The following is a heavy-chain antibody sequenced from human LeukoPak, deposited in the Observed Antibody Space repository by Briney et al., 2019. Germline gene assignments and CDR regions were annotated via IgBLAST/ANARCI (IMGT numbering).Heavy chain of an antibody. CDR1: GGSISSGGYY. CDR2: IYHSGST. CDR3: AGLNTAGDY. J-gene: IGHJ4*02. D-gene: IGHD2-2*02. Sequence: PSETLSLTCTVSGGSISSGGYYWSWIRQPPGKGLEWIGYIYHSGSTYYNPSLKSRVTISVDRSKNQFSLKLSSVTAADTAVYYCAGLNTAGDYWGQGTLVTVSS. V-gene: IGHV4-30-2*01.